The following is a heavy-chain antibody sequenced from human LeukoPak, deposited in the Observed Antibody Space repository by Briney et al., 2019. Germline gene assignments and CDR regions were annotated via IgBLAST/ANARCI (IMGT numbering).Heavy chain of an antibody. CDR3: AKTLDY. V-gene: IGHV3-30*18. CDR2: ISYDGSNK. Sequence: GGSLRLSCAASGFTFSSYGMHWVRQAPGKGLEWVAVISYDGSNKYYADSVKGRFTISRDNSKNTLYLQMNSLRAEDTAVYYCAKTLDYWGQGTLVTVSS. J-gene: IGHJ4*02. CDR1: GFTFSSYG.